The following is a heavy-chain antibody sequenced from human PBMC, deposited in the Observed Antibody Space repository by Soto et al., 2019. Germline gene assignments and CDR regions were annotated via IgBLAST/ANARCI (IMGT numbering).Heavy chain of an antibody. CDR2: IYYSGST. V-gene: IGHV4-39*01. J-gene: IGHJ6*02. CDR1: GGSISSSSYY. D-gene: IGHD6-13*01. CDR3: ARHGQYSSSEGAREVGYCMDV. Sequence: QLQLQESGPGLVKPSETLSLTCTVSGGSISSSSYYWGWIRQPPGKGLEWIGSIYYSGSTYYNPSLKRRVTISVDTAKNQFSLKLSSVPAADTAVYYCARHGQYSSSEGAREVGYCMDVWGQGTTVTVSS.